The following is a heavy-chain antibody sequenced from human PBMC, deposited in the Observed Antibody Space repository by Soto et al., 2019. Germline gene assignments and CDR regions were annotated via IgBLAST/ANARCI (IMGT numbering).Heavy chain of an antibody. CDR3: ARASKTGTTVRFDP. CDR2: TYYRSKWYN. J-gene: IGHJ5*02. D-gene: IGHD1-7*01. CDR1: GDSVSSNSAA. V-gene: IGHV6-1*01. Sequence: PSQTLSLTCVISGDSVSSNSAAWNWIRQSPSRGLEWLGRTYYRSKWYNDYAISVKSRITINPDTSKNQFSLQLNSVTPEDTAVYYCARASKTGTTVRFDPWGQGTLVTVSS.